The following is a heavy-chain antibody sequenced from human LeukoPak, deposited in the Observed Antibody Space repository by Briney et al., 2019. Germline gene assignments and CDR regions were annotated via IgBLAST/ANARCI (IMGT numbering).Heavy chain of an antibody. D-gene: IGHD2-15*01. CDR3: ARRYCSGGSCGDGPYFDY. J-gene: IGHJ4*02. V-gene: IGHV3-48*02. Sequence: PGGSLRLSCAASGFTFSSYGMSWVRQAPGKGLEWLSHITSGGTIYYADSVKGRFTISRDNAKSSLYLQMSSLRDEDTVVYYCARRYCSGGSCGDGPYFDYWGQGTLVTVSS. CDR1: GFTFSSYG. CDR2: ITSGGTI.